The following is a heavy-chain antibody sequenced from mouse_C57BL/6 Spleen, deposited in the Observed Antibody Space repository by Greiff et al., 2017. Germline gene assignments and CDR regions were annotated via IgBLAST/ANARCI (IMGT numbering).Heavy chain of an antibody. CDR2: IYPGDGDT. Sequence: VQRVESGAELVKPGASVKISCKASGYAFSSYWMNWVKQRPGKGLEWIGQIYPGDGDTNYNGKFKGKATLTADKSSSTAYMQLSSLTSEDSAVYFCASIYDGYPAWFAYWGQGTLVTVSA. CDR3: ASIYDGYPAWFAY. J-gene: IGHJ3*01. CDR1: GYAFSSYW. D-gene: IGHD2-3*01. V-gene: IGHV1-80*01.